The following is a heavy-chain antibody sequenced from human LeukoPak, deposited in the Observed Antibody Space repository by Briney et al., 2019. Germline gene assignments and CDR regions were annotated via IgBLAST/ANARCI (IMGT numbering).Heavy chain of an antibody. V-gene: IGHV1-69*13. D-gene: IGHD3-10*01. CDR3: ATSGAPKSLWFGELPY. J-gene: IGHJ4*02. Sequence: GASVKVSCKVSGYTLTELSMHWVRQAPGQGLEWMGGIIPIFGTANYAQKFQGRVTITADESTSTAYMELSSLRSEDTAVYYCATSGAPKSLWFGELPYWGRGTLVTVSS. CDR1: GYTLTELS. CDR2: IIPIFGTA.